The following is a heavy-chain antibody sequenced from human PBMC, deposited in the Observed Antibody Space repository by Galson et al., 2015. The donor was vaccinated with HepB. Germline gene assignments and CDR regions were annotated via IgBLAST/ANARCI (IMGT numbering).Heavy chain of an antibody. CDR3: TRGAGYIDYYYYMDV. D-gene: IGHD5-24*01. CDR2: IRSKAYGGTT. Sequence: SLRLSCAASGFTFGDYAMSWFRQAPGKGLEWVGFIRSKAYGGTTEYAASVKGRFTISRDDSKSIAYLQMNSLKTEDTAVYYCTRGAGYIDYYYYMDVWGKGTTVTVSS. V-gene: IGHV3-49*03. CDR1: GFTFGDYA. J-gene: IGHJ6*03.